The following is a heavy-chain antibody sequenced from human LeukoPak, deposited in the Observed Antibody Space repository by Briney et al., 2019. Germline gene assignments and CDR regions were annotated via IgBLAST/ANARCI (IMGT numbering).Heavy chain of an antibody. Sequence: PGGSRRLSWAASGFTFSGSAIDWVRQSFGKGRGWIGHFDKENNSHATPSAHDMSVRGRFTVSRADSKNMAYLQTTGLKTEDTALYYCTRDSGTYNWLDPWGQGTLVTVSS. CDR2: FDKENNSHAT. J-gene: IGHJ5*02. CDR1: GFTFSGSA. V-gene: IGHV3-73*01. CDR3: TRDSGTYNWLDP. D-gene: IGHD1-26*01.